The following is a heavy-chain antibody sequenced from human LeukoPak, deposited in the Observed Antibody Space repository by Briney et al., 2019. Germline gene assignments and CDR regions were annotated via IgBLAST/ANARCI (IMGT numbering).Heavy chain of an antibody. J-gene: IGHJ2*01. Sequence: QPGGSLRLSCAAAGFTFSSNWMLWVRHAPGKGLMWVSRIKGDGSEPNYADSVKGRFTISRDNAKNTLYLQMNSLRVDDTAVYYCASYSESWGTPYFDLWGRGTLVTVSS. CDR1: GFTFSSNW. CDR2: IKGDGSEP. D-gene: IGHD2-15*01. V-gene: IGHV3-74*01. CDR3: ASYSESWGTPYFDL.